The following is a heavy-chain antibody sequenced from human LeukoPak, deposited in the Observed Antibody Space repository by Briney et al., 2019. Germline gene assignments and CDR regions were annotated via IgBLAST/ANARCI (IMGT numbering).Heavy chain of an antibody. CDR3: AKDFDSGGSYDGDHR. CDR2: LSYSGDA. CDR1: GFTFYKYP. Sequence: PGGSLRLSCAASGFTFYKYPMNWVRQAPGKGLEWISTLSYSGDAHYADSVKGRFTISRDDSKNTVYLQMNSLRPGDTAVYFCAKDFDSGGSYDGDHRWGQGTLVTVSS. J-gene: IGHJ4*02. V-gene: IGHV3-23*01. D-gene: IGHD3-22*01.